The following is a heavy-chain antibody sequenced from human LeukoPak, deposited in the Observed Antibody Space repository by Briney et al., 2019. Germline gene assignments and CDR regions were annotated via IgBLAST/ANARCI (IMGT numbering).Heavy chain of an antibody. CDR1: GYTFTGYY. CDR3: VLAPNSNWFDF. V-gene: IGHV1-2*02. CDR2: INPNSGGT. J-gene: IGHJ5*01. D-gene: IGHD2-8*01. Sequence: ASVKVSCKASGYTFTGYYMHWVRQAPGQGLEWMGWINPNSGGTNYAQKFQGRVTVTRDTSISTAYMELSRLRSDDTAVYYCVLAPNSNWFDFWGQGTRVTVSS.